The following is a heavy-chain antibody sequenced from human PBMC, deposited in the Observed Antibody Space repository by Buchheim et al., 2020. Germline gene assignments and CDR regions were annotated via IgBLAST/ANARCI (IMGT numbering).Heavy chain of an antibody. V-gene: IGHV4-30-4*01. CDR2: IHYTESA. J-gene: IGHJ4*02. CDR3: VREGRGYSGYDYDY. D-gene: IGHD5-12*01. Sequence: QVQLQESGPGLVKPSQTLSLTCNVTSGSISSSDYYWSWIRQPPGKALEYIGNIHYTESAYYNQSPKSRVPISKDTSRNQFSLNLNSVTAADTAVYYCVREGRGYSGYDYDYWGPGIL. CDR1: SGSISSSDYY.